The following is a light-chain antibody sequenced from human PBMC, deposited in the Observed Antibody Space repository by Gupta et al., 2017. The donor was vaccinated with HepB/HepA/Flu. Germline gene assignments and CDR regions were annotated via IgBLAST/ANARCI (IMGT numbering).Light chain of an antibody. V-gene: IGKV1-5*03. CDR3: QQDDDYPVT. CDR1: KSSHNW. J-gene: IGKJ4*01. CDR2: KAS. Sequence: IQITQFHSILSASVGDRVTLPCRASKSSHNWLAWYQQKPAQAPKLLIYKASKLPTGVPSMFSGRGSATEFTLPISSLQPDDFASYYCQQDDDYPVTFGGGTKVEIK.